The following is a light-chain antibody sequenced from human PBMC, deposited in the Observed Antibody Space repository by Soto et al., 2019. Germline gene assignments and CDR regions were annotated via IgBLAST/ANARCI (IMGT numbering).Light chain of an antibody. CDR1: QSVSSS. CDR2: DAS. J-gene: IGKJ2*02. CDR3: QQRSNWPRT. Sequence: DIVLTHYPATLSLSPGERATLSCRARQSVSSSLAWYQQKPGQAPRLLIYDASNRATGIPAKFSGSGSGTDFTLTISSLEPEDFAVHYCQQRSNWPRTFGQGTKLEI. V-gene: IGKV3-11*01.